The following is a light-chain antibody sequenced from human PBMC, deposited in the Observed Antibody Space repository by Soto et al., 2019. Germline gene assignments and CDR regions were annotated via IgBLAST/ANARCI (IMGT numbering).Light chain of an antibody. CDR1: QSVSSN. Sequence: EIVMTQSPATLSVSPGERATLSCRASQSVSSNLAWYQQKPGQAPRLLIYGASTRATGIPATFSGSGSGTECTLTISNLQSEDFAVYYCQQDNNWPLLTFGGGTKGEIK. J-gene: IGKJ4*01. CDR2: GAS. V-gene: IGKV3-15*01. CDR3: QQDNNWPLLT.